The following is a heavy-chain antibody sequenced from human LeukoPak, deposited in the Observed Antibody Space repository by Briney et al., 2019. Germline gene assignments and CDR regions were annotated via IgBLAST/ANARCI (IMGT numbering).Heavy chain of an antibody. J-gene: IGHJ4*02. CDR2: ISNSGSTI. CDR1: GFTFSSYE. D-gene: IGHD3-22*01. V-gene: IGHV3-48*03. Sequence: GGSLTLSCAASGFTFSSYEMNWVRQAPRKGLEWVSYISNSGSTIYYADSVKGRFTISRDNAKNSLYLQMNSLRAEDTAVYYCARGWYDSSGSADYWGQGTRDTLSS. CDR3: ARGWYDSSGSADY.